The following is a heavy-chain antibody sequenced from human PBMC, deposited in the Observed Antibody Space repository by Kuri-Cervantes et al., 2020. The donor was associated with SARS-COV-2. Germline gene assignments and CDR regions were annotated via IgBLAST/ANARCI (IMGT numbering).Heavy chain of an antibody. D-gene: IGHD3-10*01. CDR3: ARQVGGAGYYYYGMDV. V-gene: IGHV7-4-1*02. CDR2: INTNTGNP. Sequence: ASVKVSCKASGYTFTSYAMNWVRQAPGQGLEWMGWINTNTGNPTYAQGFTGRFVFSLDTSVSTAYLQISSLKAEDTAVYYCARQVGGAGYYYYGMDVWGQGTTVTVSS. J-gene: IGHJ6*02. CDR1: GYTFTSYA.